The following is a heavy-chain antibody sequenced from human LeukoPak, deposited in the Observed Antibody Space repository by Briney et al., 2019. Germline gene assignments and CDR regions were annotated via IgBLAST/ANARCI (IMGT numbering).Heavy chain of an antibody. CDR2: IIPIFGTA. V-gene: IGHV1-69*13. J-gene: IGHJ5*02. Sequence: ASVKVSCKASGGTFSSYAISWVRQAPGQGLEWMGGIIPIFGTANYAQKFQGRVTITADESTSTAYMELSSLRSGDTAVYYCARVLALYGSGSYRGAWFDPWGQGTLVTVSS. CDR3: ARVLALYGSGSYRGAWFDP. D-gene: IGHD3-10*01. CDR1: GGTFSSYA.